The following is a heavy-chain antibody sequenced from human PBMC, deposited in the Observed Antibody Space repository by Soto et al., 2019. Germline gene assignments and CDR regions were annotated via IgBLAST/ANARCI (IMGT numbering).Heavy chain of an antibody. CDR1: GFTFSSYG. V-gene: IGHV3-33*01. CDR2: IWYDGSNK. D-gene: IGHD2-15*01. Sequence: QVQLVESGGGVVQPGRSLRLSCAASGFTFSSYGMHWVRQAPGKGLEWVAVIWYDGSNKYYADSVKGRFTISRDNSKNPLYLQMNSLRAEDTAVYYCARGPCSGGSCYSRGYYYYYYGMDVWGQGTTVTVSS. J-gene: IGHJ6*02. CDR3: ARGPCSGGSCYSRGYYYYYYGMDV.